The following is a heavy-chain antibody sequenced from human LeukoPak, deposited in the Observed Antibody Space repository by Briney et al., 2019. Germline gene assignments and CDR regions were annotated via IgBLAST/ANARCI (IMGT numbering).Heavy chain of an antibody. J-gene: IGHJ4*02. CDR3: TRDRGSSTLGDY. Sequence: PGGSLRLSCTVSGFTFGDYAINWVRQAPGKGLEWVGFIRSKAFGGTSEYAASVKGRFTISRDDSKSIAYLQMNSLKTEDTAVYYCTRDRGSSTLGDYWGQGTLVTVSP. CDR1: GFTFGDYA. V-gene: IGHV3-49*04. CDR2: IRSKAFGGTS. D-gene: IGHD7-27*01.